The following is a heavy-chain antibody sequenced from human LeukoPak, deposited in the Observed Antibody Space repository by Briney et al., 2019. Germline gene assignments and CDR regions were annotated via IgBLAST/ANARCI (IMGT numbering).Heavy chain of an antibody. V-gene: IGHV3-30*02. CDR2: IRYDGNTK. Sequence: GGSLRLSRAASGFTFNYYGMHWVRQAPGKGLEWVAFIRYDGNTKYYSESVRGRSTISKDTSRNTLYLQMNSLRAEDTAMYYCAKAERLQFGVDYWGQGTLVTVSS. J-gene: IGHJ4*02. D-gene: IGHD1-26*01. CDR3: AKAERLQFGVDY. CDR1: GFTFNYYG.